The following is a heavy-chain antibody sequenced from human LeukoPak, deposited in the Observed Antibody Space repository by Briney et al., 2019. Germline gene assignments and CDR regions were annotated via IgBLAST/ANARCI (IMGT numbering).Heavy chain of an antibody. CDR2: INSSSSYI. CDR1: GFTFSSYS. Sequence: PGGSLRLSCAASGFTFSSYSMNWVRQAPGKGLEWVSSINSSSSYIYYADSLKGRFTISRDNAKNSLYLQMNSLRAEDTAVYYCARDGGSITGTTGLFDYWGQGTLVTVSS. D-gene: IGHD1-7*01. CDR3: ARDGGSITGTTGLFDY. V-gene: IGHV3-21*01. J-gene: IGHJ4*02.